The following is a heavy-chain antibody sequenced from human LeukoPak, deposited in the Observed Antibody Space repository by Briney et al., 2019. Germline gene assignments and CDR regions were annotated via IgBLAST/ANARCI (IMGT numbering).Heavy chain of an antibody. CDR1: GYTFTDYF. D-gene: IGHD3-10*01. CDR3: AITYYYGSGSYVIWGAFDI. V-gene: IGHV1-2*02. J-gene: IGHJ3*02. Sequence: ASVKVSCKASGYTFTDYFMSWVRQAPGQGLEWMGWINPKSGGTVYAQKFQGRVTMTRDTSSSTAYMELSRLRFDDTVVYYCAITYYYGSGSYVIWGAFDIWGQGTMVTVSS. CDR2: INPKSGGT.